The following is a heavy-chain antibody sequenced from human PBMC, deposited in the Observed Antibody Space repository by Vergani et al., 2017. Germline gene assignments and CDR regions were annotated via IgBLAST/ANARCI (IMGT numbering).Heavy chain of an antibody. J-gene: IGHJ4*02. CDR1: GFTFDDYA. CDR2: ISWNSGSI. D-gene: IGHD1-26*01. CDR3: AKCHQWELPPPFDY. Sequence: EVQLVESGGGLVQPGRSLRLSCAASGFTFDDYAMHWVRQAPGKGLEWVAGISWNSGSIGYADSVKGRFTISRDNAKNSLYLQMNSLRAEDTALYYCAKCHQWELPPPFDYWGQGTLVTVSS. V-gene: IGHV3-9*01.